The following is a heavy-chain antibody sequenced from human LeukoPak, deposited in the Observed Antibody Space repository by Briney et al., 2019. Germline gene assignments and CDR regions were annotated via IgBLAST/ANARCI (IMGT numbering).Heavy chain of an antibody. CDR1: EFTFSTYT. CDR2: ISSSTSYI. D-gene: IGHD2-15*01. CDR3: ARVPSDRTKYMDV. V-gene: IGHV3-21*01. J-gene: IGHJ6*03. Sequence: EGSLRLSCGASEFTFSTYTLNWVRQAPGKGLEWVSSISSSTSYIYYADSVKGRFTISRDNAKNSLYLQMNSLRAEDTALYYCARVPSDRTKYMDVWGKGTTVTVSS.